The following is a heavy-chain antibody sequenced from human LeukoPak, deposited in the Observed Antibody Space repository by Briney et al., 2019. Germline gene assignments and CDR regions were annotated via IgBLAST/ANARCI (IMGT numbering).Heavy chain of an antibody. CDR3: VRDGELHY. Sequence: KPSETLSLTCTVSGGSISIYYWSWIRQPPGKGLEWIGYVYNSENTNYNPSLKSRATISADTSKNQFSLKLNSVTAADTAVYYCVRDGELHYWGQGILVTVSS. CDR1: GGSISIYY. D-gene: IGHD1-26*01. J-gene: IGHJ4*02. V-gene: IGHV4-59*01. CDR2: VYNSENT.